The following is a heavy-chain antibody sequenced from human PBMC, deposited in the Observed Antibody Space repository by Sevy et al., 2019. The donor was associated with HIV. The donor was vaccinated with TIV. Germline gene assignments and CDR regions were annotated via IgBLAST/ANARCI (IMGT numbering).Heavy chain of an antibody. J-gene: IGHJ6*02. Sequence: GGSLRLSCAASGFSFSDYNMNWVRQAPGKGLEGFSFISSGRGYIYYADSMKGRFTISRDNAKNSLYLQLNSLRAEDTAVYYCARDKTILEGRYGMDVWGQGTTVTVSS. CDR2: ISSGRGYI. CDR3: ARDKTILEGRYGMDV. D-gene: IGHD3-3*01. V-gene: IGHV3-21*01. CDR1: GFSFSDYN.